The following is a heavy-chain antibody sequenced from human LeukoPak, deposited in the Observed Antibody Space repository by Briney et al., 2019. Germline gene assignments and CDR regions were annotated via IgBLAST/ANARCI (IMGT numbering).Heavy chain of an antibody. J-gene: IGHJ4*02. CDR2: ISSRSSYI. V-gene: IGHV3-21*01. Sequence: PGGSLRLSCAASGFTFSSYSMNWVRQAPGEGLEWVSSISSRSSYIYYADSVKGRYTISSDNAEISLDLQMDSLRAEDTAVYYCARTRGINWNRGSFDYWGQGTLVTVSS. CDR1: GFTFSSYS. D-gene: IGHD1-20*01. CDR3: ARTRGINWNRGSFDY.